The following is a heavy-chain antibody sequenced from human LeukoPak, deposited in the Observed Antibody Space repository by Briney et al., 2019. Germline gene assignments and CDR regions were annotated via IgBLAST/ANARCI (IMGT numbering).Heavy chain of an antibody. CDR1: GGSISSGGYY. J-gene: IGHJ4*02. V-gene: IGHV4-31*03. CDR2: IYYSGST. Sequence: SETLSLTCTVSGGSISSGGYYWSWIRQHPGKGLEWFGYIYYSGSTYYNPSLKSRVTISVDTSKNQFSLKLSSVTAADTAVYYCARGRVLWFGELPHYFDYWGQGTLVTVSS. D-gene: IGHD3-10*01. CDR3: ARGRVLWFGELPHYFDY.